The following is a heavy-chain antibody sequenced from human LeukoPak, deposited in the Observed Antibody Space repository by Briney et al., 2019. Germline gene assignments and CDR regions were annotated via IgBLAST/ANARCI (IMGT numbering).Heavy chain of an antibody. CDR1: GFTFSSYW. Sequence: GGSLRLSCAASGFTFSSYWMHWVRQAPGKGLVWVSRINSDGSSTSYADSVKGRFTISRDNAKNTLYLQMNSLRAEDTAVYYCARERLSPNWFDPWDQGTLVTVSS. V-gene: IGHV3-74*01. D-gene: IGHD3-16*02. CDR3: ARERLSPNWFDP. CDR2: INSDGSST. J-gene: IGHJ5*02.